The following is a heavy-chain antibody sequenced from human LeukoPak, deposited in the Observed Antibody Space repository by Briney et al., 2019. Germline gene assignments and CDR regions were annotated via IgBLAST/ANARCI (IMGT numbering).Heavy chain of an antibody. V-gene: IGHV4-59*01. Sequence: PSETLSLTCAVSGGSISGYYWSWIRQPPGKGLEWIGDIYYSGSTNYSPSLKSRVTISVDTSKNQFSLKLSCVPAADTAVEYCAREGRSGYDFDYWGQGTLVTVSS. CDR1: GGSISGYY. D-gene: IGHD5-12*01. CDR2: IYYSGST. J-gene: IGHJ4*02. CDR3: AREGRSGYDFDY.